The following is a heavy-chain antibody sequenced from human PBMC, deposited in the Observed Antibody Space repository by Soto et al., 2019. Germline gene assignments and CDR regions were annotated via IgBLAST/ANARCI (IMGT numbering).Heavy chain of an antibody. D-gene: IGHD3-22*01. V-gene: IGHV1-69*06. CDR3: ARSRYYYDSSGYYSFDY. CDR2: IIPIFGTA. Sequence: SVKVSCKASGGTFSSYAISWVRQAPGQGLEWMGGIIPIFGTANYAQKFQGRVTITADKSTSTAYMELSSLRSEDTAVYYCARSRYYYDSSGYYSFDYWGQGTLVTVSS. J-gene: IGHJ4*02. CDR1: GGTFSSYA.